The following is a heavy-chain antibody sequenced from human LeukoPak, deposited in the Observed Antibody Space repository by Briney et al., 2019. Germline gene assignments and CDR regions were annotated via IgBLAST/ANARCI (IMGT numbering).Heavy chain of an antibody. CDR3: ARAGGYCSGGSCYYWYFDY. CDR2: INHSGST. J-gene: IGHJ4*02. D-gene: IGHD2-15*01. CDR1: GGSFSGYY. V-gene: IGHV4-34*01. Sequence: SETLSLTCAAYGGSFSGYYWSWIRQPPGKGLEWIGGINHSGSTNYNPSLKRRVTISVDTSKNQFSLKLSSVTAADTAVYYCARAGGYCSGGSCYYWYFDYWGQGTLVTVSS.